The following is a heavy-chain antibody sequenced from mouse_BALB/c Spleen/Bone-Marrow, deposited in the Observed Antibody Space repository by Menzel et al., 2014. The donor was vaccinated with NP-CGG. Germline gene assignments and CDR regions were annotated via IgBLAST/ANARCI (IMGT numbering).Heavy chain of an antibody. V-gene: IGHV14-3*02. CDR1: GFNIXDTY. J-gene: IGHJ3*01. CDR3: AYYRYDEGGFAF. D-gene: IGHD2-14*01. CDR2: IDPANGNT. Sequence: EVQLQQSGAELVKPGASVKLSCTASGFNIXDTYMHWVKQRPEQGLEWIVGIDPANGNTKYDPKFQGKATMTADTSSNTAYLQLSSLTSEDTAVYYCAYYRYDEGGFAFWGQGTLVTVSA.